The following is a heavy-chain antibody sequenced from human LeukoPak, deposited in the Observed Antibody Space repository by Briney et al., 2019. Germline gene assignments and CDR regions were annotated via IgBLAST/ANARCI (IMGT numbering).Heavy chain of an antibody. V-gene: IGHV3-53*01. CDR2: IYSGGGT. CDR3: ARWTTLHFDY. CDR1: DFTVSNNY. Sequence: PGGSLRLSCAASDFTVSNNYMSWVRQAPGKGLEWVSLIYSGGGTYYADSVKGRFTISRDNSKNTLYLQMNSLRAEDTAVYCCARWTTLHFDYWGPGTLVTVSS. D-gene: IGHD4-17*01. J-gene: IGHJ4*02.